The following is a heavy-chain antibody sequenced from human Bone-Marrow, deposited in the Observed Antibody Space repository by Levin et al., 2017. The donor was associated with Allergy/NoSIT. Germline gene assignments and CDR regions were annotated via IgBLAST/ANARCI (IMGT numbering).Heavy chain of an antibody. Sequence: GESLKISCAASGFTFSSYWMSWVRQAPGKGLEWVANIKQDGSEKYYVDSVKGRFTISRDNAKNSLYLQMNSLRAEDTAVYYCARELQYYGSGADYWGQGTLVTVSS. J-gene: IGHJ4*02. D-gene: IGHD3-10*01. CDR1: GFTFSSYW. V-gene: IGHV3-7*01. CDR2: IKQDGSEK. CDR3: ARELQYYGSGADY.